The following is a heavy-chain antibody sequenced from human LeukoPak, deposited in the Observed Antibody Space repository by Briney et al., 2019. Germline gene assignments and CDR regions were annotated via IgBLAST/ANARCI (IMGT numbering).Heavy chain of an antibody. V-gene: IGHV3-74*01. CDR2: INSGGTST. CDR3: AKAFRDYDSSSYSAFDI. CDR1: RFTFSNYW. J-gene: IGHJ3*02. Sequence: GGSLRLSCAASRFTFSNYWMHWVRQAPGKGLVWVSRINSGGTSTTYADSVKGRFTVSRDNAKNTVYLQMNSLRAEDTAVYYCAKAFRDYDSSSYSAFDIWGQGAMVTVSS. D-gene: IGHD6-13*01.